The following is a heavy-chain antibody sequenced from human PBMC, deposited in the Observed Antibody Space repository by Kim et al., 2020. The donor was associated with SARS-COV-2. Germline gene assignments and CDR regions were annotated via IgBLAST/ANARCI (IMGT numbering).Heavy chain of an antibody. J-gene: IGHJ6*02. V-gene: IGHV2-5*02. D-gene: IGHD1-26*01. CDR2: IYGDDDK. Sequence: SGPTLVKPTQTLTLTCTFSGFSLSTSGVGVGWIRQPPGKALEWLALIYGDDDKRYSPSLKSRLTITKDTSKNQVVLTMTNMDPVDTATYYCAHVGATNYYYGMDVWGHATTVTVSS. CDR3: AHVGATNYYYGMDV. CDR1: GFSLSTSGVG.